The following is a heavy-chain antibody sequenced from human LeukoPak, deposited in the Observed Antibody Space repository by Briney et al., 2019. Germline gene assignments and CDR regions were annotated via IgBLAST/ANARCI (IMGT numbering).Heavy chain of an antibody. Sequence: GGSLRLSCAASGFSFSVCAMHWVRQAPGQGLEWVATISYDGNNKHYTDSVEGRFTISRDNSKNTLYLQMNSLRAEDTAVYYCARNWELDCWGQGTLVTVSS. D-gene: IGHD1-26*01. CDR2: ISYDGNNK. CDR3: ARNWELDC. J-gene: IGHJ4*02. CDR1: GFSFSVCA. V-gene: IGHV3-30-3*01.